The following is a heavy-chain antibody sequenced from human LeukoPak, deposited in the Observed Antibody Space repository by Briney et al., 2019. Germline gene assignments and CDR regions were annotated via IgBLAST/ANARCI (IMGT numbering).Heavy chain of an antibody. J-gene: IGHJ5*02. CDR1: GYTFTDYY. V-gene: IGHV1-69*06. CDR3: ARDLTEYNWFDP. Sequence: SVKVSCKASGYTFTDYYIHWVRQAPGQGLEWMGGIIPIFGTANYAQKFQGRVTITADKSTSTAYMELSSLRSEDTAVYYCARDLTEYNWFDPWGQGTLVTVSS. CDR2: IIPIFGTA. D-gene: IGHD3-10*01.